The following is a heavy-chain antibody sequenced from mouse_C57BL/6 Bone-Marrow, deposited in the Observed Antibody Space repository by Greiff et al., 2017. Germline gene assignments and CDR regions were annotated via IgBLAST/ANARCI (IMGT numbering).Heavy chain of an antibody. D-gene: IGHD2-4*01. CDR1: GYTFTSYC. J-gene: IGHJ4*01. CDR2: IHPNSGST. CDR3: ASDYDYAMDY. V-gene: IGHV1-64*01. Sequence: QVQLQQPGAELVKPGASVKLSCKASGYTFTSYCMHWVKQRPGQGLEWIGMIHPNSGSTNYNEKFKSKATLTVDKSSSTAYMQLSSLTSEDSAVXYCASDYDYAMDYWGQGTSVTVSS.